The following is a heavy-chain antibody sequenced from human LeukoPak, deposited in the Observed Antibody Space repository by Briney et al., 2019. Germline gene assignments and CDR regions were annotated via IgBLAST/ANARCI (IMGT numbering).Heavy chain of an antibody. CDR3: AMKGGSGSYYAAFDY. J-gene: IGHJ4*02. D-gene: IGHD3-10*01. V-gene: IGHV3-48*03. CDR2: ISNSGRAI. Sequence: PGGSLRLSCAASGFPFSSYDMIWVRQPPGKGLEWVSSISNSGRAIYYIDSVRGRFSISRDNAKNSLYLQMNSLRAEGTAVYYCAMKGGSGSYYAAFDYWGQGTLVTVSS. CDR1: GFPFSSYD.